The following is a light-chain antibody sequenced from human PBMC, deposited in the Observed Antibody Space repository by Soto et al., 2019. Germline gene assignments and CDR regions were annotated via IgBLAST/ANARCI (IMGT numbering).Light chain of an antibody. J-gene: IGKJ5*01. Sequence: DIQLTQSPSFLSASVGDRVTITCRASQGISSYLAWYQQKPGKAPKLLIYAASTLQSGVPSRFSGSRSGTESPLTISSLQPEDFATYYCQQLNSYPTFGQGTRLEIK. CDR3: QQLNSYPT. CDR1: QGISSY. CDR2: AAS. V-gene: IGKV1-9*01.